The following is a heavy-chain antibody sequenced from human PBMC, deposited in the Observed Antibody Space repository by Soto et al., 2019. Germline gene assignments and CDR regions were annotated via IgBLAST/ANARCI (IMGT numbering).Heavy chain of an antibody. D-gene: IGHD2-15*01. CDR1: AYSFTSYW. Sequence: ISCKGSAYSFTSYWISWVRQMPVKGLEWMGRIDPSDSYTNYSPSFQGHVTISADKSISTAYLQWSSLKASDTAMYYCARYCSGGSCYTTRYYGMDVWGQGTTVTVSS. V-gene: IGHV5-10-1*01. CDR3: ARYCSGGSCYTTRYYGMDV. J-gene: IGHJ6*02. CDR2: IDPSDSYT.